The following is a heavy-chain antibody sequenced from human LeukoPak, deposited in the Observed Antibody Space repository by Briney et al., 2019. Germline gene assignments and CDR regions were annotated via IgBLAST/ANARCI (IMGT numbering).Heavy chain of an antibody. Sequence: GRSLRLSCTASGFTFGDYAMSWVRQAPGKGLEWVGFIRSKAYGGTTEYAASVKGRFTISRDDSKSIAYLQMNSLKTEDTAVYYCTRDAEYGDYLGDIWGQGTMVTVSS. J-gene: IGHJ3*02. V-gene: IGHV3-49*04. D-gene: IGHD4-17*01. CDR2: IRSKAYGGTT. CDR3: TRDAEYGDYLGDI. CDR1: GFTFGDYA.